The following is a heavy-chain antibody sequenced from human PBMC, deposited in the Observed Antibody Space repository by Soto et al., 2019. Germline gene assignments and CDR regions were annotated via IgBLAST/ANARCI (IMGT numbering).Heavy chain of an antibody. CDR3: ARDGYGSGGEYRMDV. CDR2: INPNSGGT. J-gene: IGHJ6*02. V-gene: IGHV1-2*04. D-gene: IGHD3-10*01. Sequence: ASVKVSCKASGYTFTGYYMHWVRQAPGQGLEWMGWINPNSGGTSYAQKFQGWVTMTRDTSISTAYMELSRLRSDDTAVYYCARDGYGSGGEYRMDVWGQGTKVTVSS. CDR1: GYTFTGYY.